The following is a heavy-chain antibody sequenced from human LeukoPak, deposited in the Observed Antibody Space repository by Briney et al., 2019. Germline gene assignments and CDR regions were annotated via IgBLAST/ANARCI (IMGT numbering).Heavy chain of an antibody. CDR2: IDQDGNEK. Sequence: GGSLRLSCAASGFTFSSYWMSWVRQAPGRGLEWVANIDQDGNEKHYVDSVKGRFTISRDNARNSLYLQMNSLRAEDTAVYYCARGRFSYDNTGYSSFYYWGQGTLVTVSS. D-gene: IGHD3-22*01. J-gene: IGHJ4*02. CDR3: ARGRFSYDNTGYSSFYY. V-gene: IGHV3-7*01. CDR1: GFTFSSYW.